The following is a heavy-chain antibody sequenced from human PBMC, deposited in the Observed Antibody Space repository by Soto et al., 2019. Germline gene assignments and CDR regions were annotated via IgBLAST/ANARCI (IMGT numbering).Heavy chain of an antibody. J-gene: IGHJ4*02. V-gene: IGHV3-21*01. CDR1: GFTFSLYS. CDR2: IASSSSYI. D-gene: IGHD3-22*01. Sequence: GGSLRLSCAASGFTFSLYSMIWVRQAPGKGLEWVASIASSSSYIYYEDSLKGRFTISRDNAKNSLFLQLDSLRAEDTAVYFCVRARSTDSRPDYWGQGTLVTVSS. CDR3: VRARSTDSRPDY.